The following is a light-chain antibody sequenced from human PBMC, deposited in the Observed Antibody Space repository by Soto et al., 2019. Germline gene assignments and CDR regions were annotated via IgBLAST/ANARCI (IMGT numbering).Light chain of an antibody. CDR3: QQYNSYSPMYT. CDR1: QSISSW. V-gene: IGKV1-5*01. Sequence: DIQMTQSPSTLSASVGDRVTITCRASQSISSWLAWYQQKPGNAPKLLIYDASSLESGVPSRFSGSGSGTEFTLTISSLQPDDFATYYCQQYNSYSPMYTFGQGTKLEIK. J-gene: IGKJ2*01. CDR2: DAS.